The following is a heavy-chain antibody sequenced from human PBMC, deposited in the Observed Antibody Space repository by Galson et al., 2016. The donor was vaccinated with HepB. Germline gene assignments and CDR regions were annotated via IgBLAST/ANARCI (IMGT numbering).Heavy chain of an antibody. CDR3: AKDRDYFRYHHNGMDV. J-gene: IGHJ6*02. D-gene: IGHD3-10*01. CDR2: ISIFGGET. Sequence: SLRLSCAASGFSVTDYGMNWVRQAPGKGLEWVSGISIFGGETFYADSVKGRFTISRDKNENTVHLQMSSLRAEDTAIYYCAKDRDYFRYHHNGMDVWGQGSAGTVAS. CDR1: GFSVTDYG. V-gene: IGHV3-23*01.